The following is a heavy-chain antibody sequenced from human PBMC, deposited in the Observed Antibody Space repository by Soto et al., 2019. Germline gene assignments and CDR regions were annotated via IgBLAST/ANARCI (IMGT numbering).Heavy chain of an antibody. J-gene: IGHJ6*02. V-gene: IGHV1-69*01. CDR1: GGTFSSYA. D-gene: IGHD4-17*01. Sequence: QVQLVQSGAEVKKPGSSVKVSCKASGGTFSSYAISWVRQAPGQGLEWMGGIIPIFGTANYAQKFQGRVTLTADESTSTAYMGLSSLRSEDTAVYYCARGEGVYAVTPKNGMDVWGQGTTVTVSS. CDR2: IIPIFGTA. CDR3: ARGEGVYAVTPKNGMDV.